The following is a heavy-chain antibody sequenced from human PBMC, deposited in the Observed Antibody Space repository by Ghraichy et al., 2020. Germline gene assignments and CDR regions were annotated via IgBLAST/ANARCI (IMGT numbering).Heavy chain of an antibody. D-gene: IGHD2-21*01. V-gene: IGHV4-30-2*01. J-gene: IGHJ4*02. CDR3: VRVGVWPSEFIDY. Sequence: SETLSLTCAVSGDSMSSGGYSWGWIRQPPGKSLEWVGYIYDSGSNYYNPSLKSRVTVSADRSNNQFSLKLSSVTAADTAVYYCVRVGVWPSEFIDYWGQGTLVTVSS. CDR2: IYDSGSN. CDR1: GDSMSSGGYS.